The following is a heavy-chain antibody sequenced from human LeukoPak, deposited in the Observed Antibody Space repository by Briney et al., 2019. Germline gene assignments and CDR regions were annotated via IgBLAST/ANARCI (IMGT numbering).Heavy chain of an antibody. J-gene: IGHJ4*02. D-gene: IGHD3-9*01. CDR3: ARTHYDILTGYYPASDY. CDR2: ISAYNGNP. Sequence: ASVKVSCKASGGTFSSYAISWVRQAPGQGLEWMGWISAYNGNPNYAQKLQGRVTMTTDTSTSTAYMELRSLRSDDTAVYYCARTHYDILTGYYPASDYWGQGTLVTVSS. V-gene: IGHV1-18*01. CDR1: GGTFSSYA.